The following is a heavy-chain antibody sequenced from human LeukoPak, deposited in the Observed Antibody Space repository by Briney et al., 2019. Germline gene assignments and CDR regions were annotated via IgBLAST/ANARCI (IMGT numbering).Heavy chain of an antibody. D-gene: IGHD3-9*01. Sequence: SVKVSCKASGFTFTSSAVQWVRQARGQRLEWIGWIVVGSGNTNYAQKFQERVTITRDMSTSTAYTELSSLRSEDTAVYYCAAFRFDESYYDILTGYYTTYYFDYWGQGTLVTVSS. CDR1: GFTFTSSA. V-gene: IGHV1-58*01. J-gene: IGHJ4*02. CDR3: AAFRFDESYYDILTGYYTTYYFDY. CDR2: IVVGSGNT.